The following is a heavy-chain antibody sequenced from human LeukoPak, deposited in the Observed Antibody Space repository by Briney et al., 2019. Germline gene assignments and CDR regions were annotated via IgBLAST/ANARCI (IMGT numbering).Heavy chain of an antibody. D-gene: IGHD3-22*01. J-gene: IGHJ4*02. Sequence: WESLSLTCAVSGGSISSYSWSWIRQPAGKGLEWVGGISTSGSTNYNPSLKSRVTMSVDTSKNQFSLKLSSVTAADTAVYYCARDAPYYYDSSGCYQYYFDYRGQGTLVTVSS. CDR1: GGSISSYS. CDR3: ARDAPYYYDSSGCYQYYFDY. V-gene: IGHV4-4*07. CDR2: ISTSGST.